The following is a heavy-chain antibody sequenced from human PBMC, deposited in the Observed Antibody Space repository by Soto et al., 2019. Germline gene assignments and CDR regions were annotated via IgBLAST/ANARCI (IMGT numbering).Heavy chain of an antibody. V-gene: IGHV4-59*01. CDR2: IYYSGSA. CDR3: ARAQGFQFRMSTYATRYIDF. J-gene: IGHJ6*03. D-gene: IGHD3-16*01. CDR1: GGSINNYY. Sequence: SETLSLTCTVSGGSINNYYWGWIRQPPGKGLEWIAYIYYSGSANYNPSLQSRLTMSVDTSKNQFSLELSSVTAADTAVYYCARAQGFQFRMSTYATRYIDFWGKGTLGTVSS.